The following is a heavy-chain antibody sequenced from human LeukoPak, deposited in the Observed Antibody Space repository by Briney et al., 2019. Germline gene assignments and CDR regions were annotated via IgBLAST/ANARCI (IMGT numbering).Heavy chain of an antibody. D-gene: IGHD2-2*01. Sequence: SETLSLTCTVSGGSISSYYWSWIRQPPGKGLEWIGYIYYSGSTNYNPSLKSRVTISVDTSKNQFSLKLSSLTAADTAVYYCARLFEPAAFSDAFDIWGQGTMVTVSS. CDR2: IYYSGST. CDR1: GGSISSYY. V-gene: IGHV4-59*08. J-gene: IGHJ3*02. CDR3: ARLFEPAAFSDAFDI.